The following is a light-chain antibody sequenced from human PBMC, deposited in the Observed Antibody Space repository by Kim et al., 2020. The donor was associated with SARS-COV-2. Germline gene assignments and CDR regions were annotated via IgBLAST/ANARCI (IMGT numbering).Light chain of an antibody. Sequence: QLVLTQSPSASASLGASVKLTCTLSSGNNSYDIAWHQQRPEKGPRFLMKLNNDGSHIRGDGIPDLFSGSSSGAERYLTSSSLPSGDEADYYCQTGATAIVFGGGTQLTVL. J-gene: IGLJ3*02. CDR3: QTGATAIV. CDR2: LNNDGSH. CDR1: SGNNSYD. V-gene: IGLV4-69*01.